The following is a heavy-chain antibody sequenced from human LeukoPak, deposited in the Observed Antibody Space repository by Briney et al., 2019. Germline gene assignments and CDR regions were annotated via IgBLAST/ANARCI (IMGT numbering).Heavy chain of an antibody. CDR2: INPNSGGT. J-gene: IGHJ4*02. Sequence: ASVKVSCKASGYTFTGYYMHWVRQAPGQGLEWMGWINPNSGGTSYAQKFQGRVTMTRDTSISTAYMELSRLRSDDTAVYYCARDRGVWSGYSYYFDYWGQGTLVTVSS. V-gene: IGHV1-2*02. CDR1: GYTFTGYY. CDR3: ARDRGVWSGYSYYFDY. D-gene: IGHD3-3*01.